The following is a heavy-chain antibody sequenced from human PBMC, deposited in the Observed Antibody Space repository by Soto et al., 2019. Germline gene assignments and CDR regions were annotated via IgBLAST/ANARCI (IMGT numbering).Heavy chain of an antibody. CDR1: GGSVSRDSNF. D-gene: IGHD4-4*01. CDR3: ARGYSHYAH. J-gene: IGHJ4*02. Sequence: PSETLSLTCTVSGGSVSRDSNFWSWIRQPPGKGLEWIGYIYYSGPTRYNPSLESRVTVSIDSSRNQVSLNLTSVTAADTDVYYCARGYSHYAHWGRGTLVTVSS. CDR2: IYYSGPT. V-gene: IGHV4-61*01.